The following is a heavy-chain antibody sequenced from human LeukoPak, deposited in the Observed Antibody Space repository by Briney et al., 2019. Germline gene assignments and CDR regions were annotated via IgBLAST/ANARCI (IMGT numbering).Heavy chain of an antibody. CDR2: ISGSAGST. CDR3: AKDRSLDGGNSNGYFDS. Sequence: GGSLRLSCAASGFTFSSYAMNWVRQAPGKGLEWVSIISGSAGSTYYADSVKGRFTISRDNSKNTLFLQMNSLRAEDTAVYYCAKDRSLDGGNSNGYFDSWGQGTLVTVSS. J-gene: IGHJ4*02. V-gene: IGHV3-23*01. D-gene: IGHD4-23*01. CDR1: GFTFSSYA.